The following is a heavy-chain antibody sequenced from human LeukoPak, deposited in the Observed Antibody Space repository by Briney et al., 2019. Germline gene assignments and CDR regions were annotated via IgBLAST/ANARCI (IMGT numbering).Heavy chain of an antibody. Sequence: PSETLSLTCAVYGGSFSGYYWSWIRQPPGKGLEWIGEINHSGSTNYNPSLKSRVTISVDTSKNQFSLKLSSVTAADTAVYYCARGIVVVVAATPSSPYYYYYMDVWGKGPRSPSP. D-gene: IGHD2-15*01. CDR2: INHSGST. V-gene: IGHV4-34*01. CDR1: GGSFSGYY. J-gene: IGHJ6*03. CDR3: ARGIVVVVAATPSSPYYYYYMDV.